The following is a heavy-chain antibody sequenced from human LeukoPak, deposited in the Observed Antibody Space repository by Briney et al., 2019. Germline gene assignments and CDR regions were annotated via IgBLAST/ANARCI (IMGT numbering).Heavy chain of an antibody. V-gene: IGHV3-66*01. CDR2: IYSGGST. J-gene: IGHJ3*02. D-gene: IGHD2-2*01. CDR3: AKDRSRHYQPYDAFDI. Sequence: GGSLRLSCAASGFTVSSNYMSWVRQAPGKGLEWVSVIYSGGSTYYADSVKGRFTISRDNSKNTLYLQMNSLRAEDTAVYYCAKDRSRHYQPYDAFDIWGQGTMVTVSS. CDR1: GFTVSSNY.